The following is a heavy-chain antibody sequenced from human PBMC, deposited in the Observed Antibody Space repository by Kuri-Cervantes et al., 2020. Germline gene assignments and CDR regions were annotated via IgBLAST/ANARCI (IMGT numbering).Heavy chain of an antibody. V-gene: IGHV2-70*01. CDR1: GFSLSTSGMC. CDR2: IDWDDDK. D-gene: IGHD4-23*01. J-gene: IGHJ5*02. Sequence: SGPTLVKPTQTLTLTCTFSGFSLSTSGMCVSWIRQPPGKALEWLALIDWDDDKYYSTSLKTRLTISKDTSKNQVVLTMTNMDPVDTATYYCARSIGGTDKGEDWFDPWGQGTLVTVSS. CDR3: ARSIGGTDKGEDWFDP.